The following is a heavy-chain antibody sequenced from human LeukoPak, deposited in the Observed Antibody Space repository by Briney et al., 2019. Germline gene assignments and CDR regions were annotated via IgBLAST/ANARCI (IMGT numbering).Heavy chain of an antibody. CDR2: MNPNSGNT. Sequence: ASVKVSCKASGYTFTSYDINWVRQATGQGLEWMGWMNPNSGNTGYAQKFQGRVTMTRNTSISTAYMELSRLRSDDTAVYYCARALYDILTGYYRDAFDIWGQGTLVTVSS. CDR3: ARALYDILTGYYRDAFDI. V-gene: IGHV1-8*01. J-gene: IGHJ3*02. CDR1: GYTFTSYD. D-gene: IGHD3-9*01.